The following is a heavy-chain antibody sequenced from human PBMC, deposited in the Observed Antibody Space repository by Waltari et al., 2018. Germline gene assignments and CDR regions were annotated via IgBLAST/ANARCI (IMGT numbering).Heavy chain of an antibody. CDR3: AKEADYPFPHFDH. V-gene: IGHV3-43*01. D-gene: IGHD4-17*01. CDR2: INLFGDT. Sequence: EVQLVQSGAVAAQPGGSLRLSCAASGFTFGRFTMHWVRQSPGQGLEWVSFINLFGDTNDADSVKGRFAISRDNSKSSVYLNIHDATFEDAGLYFCAKEADYPFPHFDHWGQGALVTVSS. J-gene: IGHJ4*02. CDR1: GFTFGRFT.